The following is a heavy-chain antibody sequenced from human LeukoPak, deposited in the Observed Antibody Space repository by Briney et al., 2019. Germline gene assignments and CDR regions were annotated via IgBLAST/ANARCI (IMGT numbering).Heavy chain of an antibody. CDR2: ISAYNGNT. V-gene: IGHV1-18*01. CDR1: GYTFTSYG. Sequence: ASVKVSCKASGYTFTSYGISWVRQAPGRGLEWMGWISAYNGNTNYAQKFQGRVTMTRDTSISTAHMEVSRLRSDDTAVYYCARANFLYCSSSTCLFDYWGQGTLVTVSS. D-gene: IGHD2-2*01. J-gene: IGHJ4*02. CDR3: ARANFLYCSSSTCLFDY.